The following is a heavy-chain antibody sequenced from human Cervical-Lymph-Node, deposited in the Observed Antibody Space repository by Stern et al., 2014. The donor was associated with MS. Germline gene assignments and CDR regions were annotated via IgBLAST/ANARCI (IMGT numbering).Heavy chain of an antibody. J-gene: IGHJ4*02. D-gene: IGHD1-26*01. Sequence: QVQLVQSGAEVKKPGASVKVSCKASGYTFTTYDINWVRQATGKGLEWMGWMNPDAGNAGYAPEVQGSVNMTRDTSISTAHMALPSLGSEDTALYYCATGPLWYSGTYYGNFWGQGTLVTVSS. V-gene: IGHV1-8*01. CDR1: GYTFTTYD. CDR2: MNPDAGNA. CDR3: ATGPLWYSGTYYGNF.